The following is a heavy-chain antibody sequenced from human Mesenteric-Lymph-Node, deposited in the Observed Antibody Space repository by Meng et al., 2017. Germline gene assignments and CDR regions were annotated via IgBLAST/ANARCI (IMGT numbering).Heavy chain of an antibody. Sequence: ASVLVSCNASADTFTGYYMHWLAQPPGQGLEWMGRINPNSGGTNYAQKFKGRVTMTRDTSISTAYMELSRLRSDDTAVYYCARQWVLLFISGPQGAFDIWGQGTMVTVSS. CDR1: ADTFTGYY. CDR3: ARQWVLLFISGPQGAFDI. J-gene: IGHJ3*02. D-gene: IGHD1-26*01. CDR2: INPNSGGT. V-gene: IGHV1-2*06.